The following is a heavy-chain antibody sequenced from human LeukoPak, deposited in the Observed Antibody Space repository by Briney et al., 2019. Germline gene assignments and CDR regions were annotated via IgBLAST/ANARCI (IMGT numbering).Heavy chain of an antibody. J-gene: IGHJ4*02. Sequence: SETLSLTCTVSGGSISSSSYSWGWIRQPPGKGLEWIGYIYYSGSTNHNPSLKSRVTISVDTSKNQFSLKLSSVTAADTAVYYCARAPWGRSDFWSGHPYYFDYWGQGTLVTVSS. V-gene: IGHV4-61*05. CDR2: IYYSGST. D-gene: IGHD3-3*01. CDR1: GGSISSSSYS. CDR3: ARAPWGRSDFWSGHPYYFDY.